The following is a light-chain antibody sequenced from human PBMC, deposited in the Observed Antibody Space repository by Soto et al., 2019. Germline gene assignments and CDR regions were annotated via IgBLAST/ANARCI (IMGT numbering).Light chain of an antibody. Sequence: AIQLTQSPSSLSASVGDRVTITCRASQGVSSALAWYQQKPGKPPKVLIYDGSSLQSGVPVRFRGSGSGTEFTLTITGLQPEDFGTYYCQHFQRDPFTYGQGTRLEIK. J-gene: IGKJ5*01. CDR1: QGVSSA. CDR2: DGS. V-gene: IGKV1-13*02. CDR3: QHFQRDPFT.